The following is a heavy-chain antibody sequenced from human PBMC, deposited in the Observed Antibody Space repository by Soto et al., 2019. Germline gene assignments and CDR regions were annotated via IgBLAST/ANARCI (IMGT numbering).Heavy chain of an antibody. CDR1: GYTFTDYF. CDR2: INPKSRGT. Sequence: GASVKVSCRASGYTFTDYFIHWVRQAPGQGFEWMGWINPKSRGTNYAQKFQGRVTMTRDTSNSTAYMELRGLRSDDTAVYYCARVTLNAGKWFVPCGQGTLITVS. J-gene: IGHJ5*02. V-gene: IGHV1-2*02. D-gene: IGHD1-1*01. CDR3: ARVTLNAGKWFVP.